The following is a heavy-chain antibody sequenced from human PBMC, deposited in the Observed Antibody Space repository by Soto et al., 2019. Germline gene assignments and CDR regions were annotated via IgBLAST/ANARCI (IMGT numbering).Heavy chain of an antibody. J-gene: IGHJ4*02. CDR3: QRSGYSYGDQLDY. CDR2: INSDGSST. Sequence: GGSLRLSCAASGFTLSSYWMHWVRQAPGKGLVWVSRINSDGSSTSYADSVKGRFSISRENAKNMLYLQMNSLRAEDTAVYYCQRSGYSYGDQLDYWGQGTPVTVSS. V-gene: IGHV3-74*01. D-gene: IGHD5-18*01. CDR1: GFTLSSYW.